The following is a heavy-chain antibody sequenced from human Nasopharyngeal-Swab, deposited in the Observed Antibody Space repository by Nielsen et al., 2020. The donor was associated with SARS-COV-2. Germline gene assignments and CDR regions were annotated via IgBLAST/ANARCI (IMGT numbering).Heavy chain of an antibody. CDR1: GFTFSSDA. CDR3: AKDAHYGGPPGDAFDI. V-gene: IGHV3-23*01. D-gene: IGHD4-23*01. J-gene: IGHJ3*02. CDR2: ISGSGGST. Sequence: GESLKISCAASGFTFSSDAMSGVRKARGKGLEWVSAISGSGGSTYYADSVKGRFTISRDNSKNTLYLQMNSLRAEDTAVYYCAKDAHYGGPPGDAFDIWGQGTMVTVSS.